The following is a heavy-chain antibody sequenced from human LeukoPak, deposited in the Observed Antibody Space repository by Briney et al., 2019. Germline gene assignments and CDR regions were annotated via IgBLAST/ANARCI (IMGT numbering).Heavy chain of an antibody. CDR2: ISAYNGNT. J-gene: IGHJ5*02. V-gene: IGHV1-18*01. Sequence: ASVKVSCTASGYSFTSYGISWVRQAPGQGLEWMGWISAYNGNTNYAQKLQGRVTLTTDTSTSTAYMELRSLRSDDTAVYYCARELRWEYCSSTSCSSTNWFDPWGQGALVTVSS. CDR1: GYSFTSYG. CDR3: ARELRWEYCSSTSCSSTNWFDP. D-gene: IGHD2-2*01.